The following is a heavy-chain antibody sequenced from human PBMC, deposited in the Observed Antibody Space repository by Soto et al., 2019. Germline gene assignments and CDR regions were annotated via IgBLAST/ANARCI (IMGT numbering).Heavy chain of an antibody. CDR2: FDPEDGET. V-gene: IGHV1-24*01. J-gene: IGHJ3*02. D-gene: IGHD4-17*01. CDR3: AGLDGDSDAFDI. Sequence: QVQLVQSGAEVKKPGASVKVSCKVSGYTLTELSMHWVRQAPGKGLEWMGGFDPEDGETIYAQKFQGRVXMXEXXSTDTAYMELSSMRSEDTAVYYCAGLDGDSDAFDIWGQGTMVTVSS. CDR1: GYTLTELS.